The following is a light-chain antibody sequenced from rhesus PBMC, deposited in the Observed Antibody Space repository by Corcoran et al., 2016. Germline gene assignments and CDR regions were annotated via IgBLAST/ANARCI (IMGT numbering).Light chain of an antibody. Sequence: DIQMTQSPSSLSASVGDTVTITCRASQSISRWLDWYQQKPGKAPKLLIYKGSSLQSGAPSRFSGIGSGTDFTLTISSLQPEDFATYYCLQYSSSPWAFGQGTKVEIK. J-gene: IGKJ1*01. CDR3: LQYSSSPWA. CDR2: KGS. V-gene: IGKV1-22*01. CDR1: QSISRW.